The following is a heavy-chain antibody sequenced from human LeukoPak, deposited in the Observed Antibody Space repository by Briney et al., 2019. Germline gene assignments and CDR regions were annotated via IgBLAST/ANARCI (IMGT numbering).Heavy chain of an antibody. J-gene: IGHJ2*01. CDR1: GDTVSSNSAA. CDR2: TYYKSKWYN. Sequence: SQTLSLTCAISGDTVSSNSAAWKWIRQSPSRGLEWLGRTYYKSKWYNGYAVSVKSRISINPDTSKNQFSLQLKSVTPEDTAVYYCARDTNGGYYWYFDLWGRGTLVTVSS. V-gene: IGHV6-1*01. CDR3: ARDTNGGYYWYFDL. D-gene: IGHD6-25*01.